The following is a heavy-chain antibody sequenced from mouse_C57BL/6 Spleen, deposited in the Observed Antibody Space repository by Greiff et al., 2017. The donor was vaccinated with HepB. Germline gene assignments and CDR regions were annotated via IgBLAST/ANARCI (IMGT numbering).Heavy chain of an antibody. V-gene: IGHV1-69*01. CDR3: ARVRDYGSNFDY. J-gene: IGHJ2*01. CDR1: GYTFTSYW. Sequence: QVQLQQPGAELVMPGASVKLSCKASGYTFTSYWMHWVKQRPGQGLEWIGEIDPSDSYTNYNQKFKGKSTLTLDKSSSTAYMQLSSLTSEDSAVYYCARVRDYGSNFDYWGQGTTLTVSS. CDR2: IDPSDSYT. D-gene: IGHD1-1*01.